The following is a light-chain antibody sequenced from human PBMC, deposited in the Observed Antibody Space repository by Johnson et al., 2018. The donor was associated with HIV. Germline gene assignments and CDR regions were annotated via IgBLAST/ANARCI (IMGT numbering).Light chain of an antibody. Sequence: QSVLTQPPSVSAAAGQKVTISCSGSSSNIGNNYVFWYQQLPVTAPKLLIYRNNNRPSGVPDRFSGSKSGASAPLAIRGLQAGDEAEYYCLAWGDSLNSRYVFGTGTKVTVL. V-gene: IGLV1-51*02. CDR1: SSNIGNNY. CDR2: RNN. J-gene: IGLJ1*01. CDR3: LAWGDSLNSRYV.